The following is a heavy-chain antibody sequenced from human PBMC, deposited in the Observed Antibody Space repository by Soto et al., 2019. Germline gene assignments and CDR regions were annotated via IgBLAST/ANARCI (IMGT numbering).Heavy chain of an antibody. CDR2: MNPNSGNT. CDR3: ARDHCTTTNCYTSIYYYGMDV. CDR1: GYTLTTVD. D-gene: IGHD2-2*02. J-gene: IGHJ6*02. Sequence: GASVTVSGTASGYTLTTVDINWVRQAPVQPLEWVGWMNPNSGNTGYAQKFQGRVTMTRNTSISTAYMELGSLRSEDTAVYFCARDHCTTTNCYTSIYYYGMDVWGQGTTVTVSS. V-gene: IGHV1-8*01.